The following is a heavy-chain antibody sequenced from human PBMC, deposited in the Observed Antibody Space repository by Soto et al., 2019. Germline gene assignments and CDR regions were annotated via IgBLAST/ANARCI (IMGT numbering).Heavy chain of an antibody. CDR3: ARRMGYCSGGSCYAPYYYMDV. J-gene: IGHJ6*03. D-gene: IGHD2-15*01. Sequence: GSLRLSCAASGFTFSSYSMNWVRQAPGKGLEWVSSISSSSSYIYYADSVKGRFTISRDNAKNSLYLQMNSLRAEDTAVYYCARRMGYCSGGSCYAPYYYMDVWGKGTTVTVSS. CDR1: GFTFSSYS. V-gene: IGHV3-21*01. CDR2: ISSSSSYI.